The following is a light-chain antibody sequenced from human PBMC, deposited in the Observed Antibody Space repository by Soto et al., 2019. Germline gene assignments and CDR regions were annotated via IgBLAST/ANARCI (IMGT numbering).Light chain of an antibody. J-gene: IGKJ1*01. Sequence: EIVMTQSPATLSVSPGERATLSCRASQSVSSNLAWYQQKPGQAPRPLIYGASTRATGIPARFSGSGSWTDFTLTISSRQSEDFAVYYCQQYNNWPPWTFGQGTKVEIK. CDR1: QSVSSN. CDR2: GAS. CDR3: QQYNNWPPWT. V-gene: IGKV3-15*01.